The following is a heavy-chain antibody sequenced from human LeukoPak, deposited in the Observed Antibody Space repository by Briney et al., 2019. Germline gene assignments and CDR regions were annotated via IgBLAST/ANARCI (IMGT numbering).Heavy chain of an antibody. J-gene: IGHJ5*02. CDR2: IYPGDSDT. CDR1: GYSFTTYW. V-gene: IGHV5-51*01. CDR3: ARVGSSFDWFDP. Sequence: GESLKISCEASGYSFTTYWIGWVRQMPGKGLEWMGIIYPGDSDTRYSPSFQGQVTISADKSISTAYLQWSSLKASDTGIYYCARVGSSFDWFDPWGQGTLATVSS. D-gene: IGHD6-13*01.